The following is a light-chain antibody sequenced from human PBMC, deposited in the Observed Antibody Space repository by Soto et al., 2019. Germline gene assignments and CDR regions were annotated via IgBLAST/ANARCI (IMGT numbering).Light chain of an antibody. CDR3: QHYGSLVLT. CDR2: GAS. V-gene: IGKV3-20*01. CDR1: QSVSSTY. Sequence: EIVLTQSPGTLSLSPGERATLSCRASQSVSSTYLAWYQQKPGQAPRLLNYGASSRATGIPDRFSGSGSGTDFTLTSSRLEPEDFAVYYCQHYGSLVLTFGGGTKVEIK. J-gene: IGKJ4*01.